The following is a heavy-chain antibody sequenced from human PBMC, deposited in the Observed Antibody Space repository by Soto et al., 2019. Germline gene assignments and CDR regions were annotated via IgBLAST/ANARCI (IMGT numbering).Heavy chain of an antibody. Sequence: GVSRRRSGSPAAITFSVNGMNKGRTRPGPGFACVASPWSADFNDHYAGRVKGRFRVPRDNSKHPLFLQMNSLRAEDTAVYYCARPKVAAALDYWGQGPLVTASS. J-gene: IGHJ4*02. V-gene: IGHV3-33*08. CDR3: ARPKVAAALDY. CDR1: AITFSVNG. CDR2: PWSADFND. D-gene: IGHD6-13*01.